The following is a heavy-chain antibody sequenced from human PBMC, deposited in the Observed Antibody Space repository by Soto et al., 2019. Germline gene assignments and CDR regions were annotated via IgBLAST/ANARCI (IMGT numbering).Heavy chain of an antibody. Sequence: SVKVSCKASGGSFGKSAINWVRQAPGQGLEWLGGFIPVYRTLNYAQKFQGRVTITADESTGTAYMTLSSLASDDTAVYYCATGVIWIGYFTVDSWGQGTRVTVSS. J-gene: IGHJ4*02. CDR3: ATGVIWIGYFTVDS. CDR2: FIPVYRTL. D-gene: IGHD3-3*01. V-gene: IGHV1-69*13. CDR1: GGSFGKSA.